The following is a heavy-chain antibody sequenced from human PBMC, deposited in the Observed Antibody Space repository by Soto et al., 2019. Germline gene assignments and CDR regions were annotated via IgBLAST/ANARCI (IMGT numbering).Heavy chain of an antibody. CDR1: GGSISSGGYY. CDR3: ARDSRFGESTKDYGMDV. V-gene: IGHV4-31*03. D-gene: IGHD3-10*01. CDR2: IYYSGST. J-gene: IGHJ6*02. Sequence: SETLSLTCTVSGGSISSGGYYWSWIRQHPGKGLEWIGYIYYSGSTYYNPSLKSRVTISVDTSKNQFSLKLSSVTAADTAVYYCARDSRFGESTKDYGMDVWGQGTTVTVSS.